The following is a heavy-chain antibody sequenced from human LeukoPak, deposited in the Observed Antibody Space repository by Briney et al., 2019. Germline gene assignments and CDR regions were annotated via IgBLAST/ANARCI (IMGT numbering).Heavy chain of an antibody. V-gene: IGHV1-18*01. CDR3: AKLSGGTCYHRIDF. J-gene: IGHJ4*02. CDR1: GYTFTSYG. Sequence: ASVKVSCKASGYTFTSYGISWVRQAPGQGLEWMGWISAYNGNTNYAQKLQGRVTMTTDTSTSTAYMELRSLRSDDTAVYYCAKLSGGTCYHRIDFWGQGSPVIVSS. CDR2: ISAYNGNT. D-gene: IGHD2-15*01.